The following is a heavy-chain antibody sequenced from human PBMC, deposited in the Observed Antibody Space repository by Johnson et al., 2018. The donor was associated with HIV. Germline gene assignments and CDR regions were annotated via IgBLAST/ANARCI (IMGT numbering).Heavy chain of an antibody. J-gene: IGHJ3*02. Sequence: MLLVESGGGLVQPGGSLRLSCAASGFTFSSYWMSWVRQATGKGLEWVANIKQDGSEKYYVDSVKGRFTISRDNSKNSLYLQMNSLRAEDTAVDYCARSYPGSASVYRDAFDIWGQGTMVTVSS. CDR1: GFTFSSYW. V-gene: IGHV3-7*05. CDR3: ARSYPGSASVYRDAFDI. CDR2: IKQDGSEK. D-gene: IGHD4-11*01.